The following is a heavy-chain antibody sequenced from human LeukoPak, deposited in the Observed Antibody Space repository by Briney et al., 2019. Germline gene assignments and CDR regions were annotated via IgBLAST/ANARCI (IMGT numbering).Heavy chain of an antibody. D-gene: IGHD1-26*01. CDR2: IIPILGIA. CDR1: GGTFSSYT. V-gene: IGHV1-69*02. CDR3: ARTSPIVGVTGGAFDI. J-gene: IGHJ3*02. Sequence: SVKVSCKASGGTFSSYTISWVRQAPGQGLEWMGRIIPILGIANYAQKFQGRVTITADKSTSTAYMELSSLRSEDTAVYYCARTSPIVGVTGGAFDIWGQGTMVTVSS.